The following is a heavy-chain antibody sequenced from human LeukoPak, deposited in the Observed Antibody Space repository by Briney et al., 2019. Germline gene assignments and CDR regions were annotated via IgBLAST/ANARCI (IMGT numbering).Heavy chain of an antibody. J-gene: IGHJ6*02. CDR1: GFSFSYYG. D-gene: IGHD1-26*01. Sequence: GGSLRLSCAASGFSFSYYGMSWVRQAPGKGLEWVPVIYSGGSTYYADSVKGRFTISRHNSKNTLYLQMNSLRAEDTAVYYCARDWDGYNYYGMDVWGQGTTVTVSS. CDR2: IYSGGST. CDR3: ARDWDGYNYYGMDV. V-gene: IGHV3-53*04.